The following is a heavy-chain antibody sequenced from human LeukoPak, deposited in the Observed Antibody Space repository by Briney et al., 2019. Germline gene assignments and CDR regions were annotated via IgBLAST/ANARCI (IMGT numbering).Heavy chain of an antibody. CDR3: ARAKDSSSSGDAFGI. J-gene: IGHJ3*02. V-gene: IGHV3-7*01. CDR2: IKPDGSEK. Sequence: TGGSLRLSCAASGFSFSTSWMDWVRQAPGKGLEWVANIKPDGSEKYYVDSVKGRFTNSRDNAKNSMFLQMNSLRAGDTAVYYCARAKDSSSSGDAFGIWGQGTMVTVSS. CDR1: GFSFSTSW. D-gene: IGHD6-6*01.